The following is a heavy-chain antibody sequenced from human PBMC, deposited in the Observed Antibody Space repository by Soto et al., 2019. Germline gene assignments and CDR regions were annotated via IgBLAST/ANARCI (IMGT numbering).Heavy chain of an antibody. CDR1: GGSISSGGYS. V-gene: IGHV4-30-2*01. Sequence: KASETLSLTCAVSGGSISSGGYSWSWIRQPPGKGLEWIGYIYHSGSTYYNPSLKSRVTISVDRSKNQFSLKLSSVTAADTAVYYCARGKDCSSTSCYIRWFDPWGQGTLVTVSS. J-gene: IGHJ5*02. D-gene: IGHD2-2*02. CDR3: ARGKDCSSTSCYIRWFDP. CDR2: IYHSGST.